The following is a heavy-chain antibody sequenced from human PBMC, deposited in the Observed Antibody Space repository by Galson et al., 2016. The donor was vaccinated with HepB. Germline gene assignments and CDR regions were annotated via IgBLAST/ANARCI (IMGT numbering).Heavy chain of an antibody. CDR2: IWSDGNTK. Sequence: LRLSCAASGLTFSRDGMHWVRQPPGKGLEWVAVIWSDGNTKFYADSVKGRFTISRDNSKNTLFLQMNSLRAEETAVYYCAGAVHGSGSYWDKWGQGTLVAVSS. CDR1: GLTFSRDG. J-gene: IGHJ4*02. D-gene: IGHD3-10*01. V-gene: IGHV3-33*01. CDR3: AGAVHGSGSYWDK.